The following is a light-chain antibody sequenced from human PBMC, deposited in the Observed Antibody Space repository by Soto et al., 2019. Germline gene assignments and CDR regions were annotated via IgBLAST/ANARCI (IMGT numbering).Light chain of an antibody. V-gene: IGKV1-8*01. CDR2: AAS. CDR1: QGISSY. Sequence: AIRMTQSQSSFSASTGDRVTITGRSCQGISSYLAWYQQKPGKAPKLLIYAASTLQSGVPSRFSGSGSGTDFTLTISCLQSEDFATYYCQQYYSYPPTFGQGTRLEIK. J-gene: IGKJ5*01. CDR3: QQYYSYPPT.